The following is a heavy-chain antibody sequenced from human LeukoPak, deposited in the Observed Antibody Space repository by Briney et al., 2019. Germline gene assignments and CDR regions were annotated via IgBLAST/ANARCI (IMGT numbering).Heavy chain of an antibody. CDR3: ATYRQVLLPFES. CDR1: GFTFSTFA. CDR2: IFPSGGEI. D-gene: IGHD2-8*02. Sequence: PGGSLRLSCAASGFTFSTFAMIWVRQPPGKGLEGVSSIFPSGGEIHYADSVRGRFTISRDNPKSTLSLQMNSLRAEDTAIYYCATYRQVLLPFESWGQGTLVTVSS. V-gene: IGHV3-23*01. J-gene: IGHJ4*02.